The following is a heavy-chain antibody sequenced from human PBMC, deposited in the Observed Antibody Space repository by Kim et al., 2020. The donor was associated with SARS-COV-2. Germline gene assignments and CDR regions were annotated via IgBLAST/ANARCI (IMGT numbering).Heavy chain of an antibody. CDR3: AKRGNSGTQGGFDY. CDR2: IASGGGST. CDR1: GFTFGSHA. Sequence: GGSLRLSCAASGFTFGSHAMSWVRQAPGKGLEWVSAIASGGGSTYYAASVKGRFTISRDNSKNTLSLQMNSLRAEDTAVYYCAKRGNSGTQGGFDYWGQG. D-gene: IGHD1-26*01. J-gene: IGHJ4*02. V-gene: IGHV3-23*01.